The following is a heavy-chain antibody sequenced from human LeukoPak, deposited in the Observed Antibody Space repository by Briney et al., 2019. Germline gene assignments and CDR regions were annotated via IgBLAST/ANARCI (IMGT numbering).Heavy chain of an antibody. J-gene: IGHJ4*02. CDR1: GFTFSEYA. CDR2: ISYDGSNE. Sequence: PGGSLRLSCAASGFTFSEYAMHWVRQAPGKGLEWVAVISYDGSNEYYADSVKGRFTISRDNSKNTLYLQMNSLSVEDTAVYYCARVGYYASGPFSYFDYWGQGTLVTVSS. V-gene: IGHV3-30-3*01. D-gene: IGHD3-10*01. CDR3: ARVGYYASGPFSYFDY.